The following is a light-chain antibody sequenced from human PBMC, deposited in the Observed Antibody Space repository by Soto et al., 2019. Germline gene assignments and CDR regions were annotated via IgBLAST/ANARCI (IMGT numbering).Light chain of an antibody. CDR2: GAS. V-gene: IGKV3-20*01. CDR3: NQYGSPSLT. CDR1: QSVSSSY. J-gene: IGKJ1*01. Sequence: EIGLTQSPGTLSLSPGERATLACRASQSVSSSYLAWYQQKPGQAPRLLIYGASSRATGIPDRFSGSGSGTDFTLTILRLEPEDFALYYCNQYGSPSLTFGQGNNVAI.